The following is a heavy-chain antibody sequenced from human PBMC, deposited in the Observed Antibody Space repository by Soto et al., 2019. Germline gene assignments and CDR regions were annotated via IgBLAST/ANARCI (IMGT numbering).Heavy chain of an antibody. CDR1: GYIFSDYG. Sequence: QVQVMQSGAEVKKPGDSVKVSCKTSGYIFSDYGITWVRQAPGQGLEWMGWISGYSGNANLAQKFQGRVTMTTDKATRTACMELRRLSSDDTAVYYCAKRTSGTTWGESDYWGQGTLVTVAS. V-gene: IGHV1-18*04. J-gene: IGHJ4*02. D-gene: IGHD4-17*01. CDR2: ISGYSGNA. CDR3: AKRTSGTTWGESDY.